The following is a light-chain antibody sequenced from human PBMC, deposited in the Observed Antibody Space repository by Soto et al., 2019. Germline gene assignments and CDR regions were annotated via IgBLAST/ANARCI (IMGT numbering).Light chain of an antibody. J-gene: IGKJ1*01. CDR3: QQYVSSPWA. CDR2: GAS. Sequence: EIGLAQSPGTLSLSPRERATHSCGASQSVTNSFLAWYQQKPGQAPRLLIYGASRRATGIPDRFTGSGSGTDFTLTISRLEPEDFAVYYCQQYVSSPWAFGQGTKVDIK. V-gene: IGKV3-20*01. CDR1: QSVTNSF.